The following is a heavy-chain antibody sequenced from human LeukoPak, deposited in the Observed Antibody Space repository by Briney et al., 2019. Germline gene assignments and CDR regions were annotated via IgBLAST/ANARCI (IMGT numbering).Heavy chain of an antibody. V-gene: IGHV3-20*04. CDR1: GFSFDDYG. Sequence: PGGSLRLSCAASGFSFDDYGMSWVRQAPGKGLEWVSGINWDGGSAAYADSVKGRFTISGDNAKNSLYLQMNSLRTEDTAFYYCARDRLAATGLFDYWGQGTLVTVSS. J-gene: IGHJ4*02. CDR2: INWDGGSA. D-gene: IGHD6-13*01. CDR3: ARDRLAATGLFDY.